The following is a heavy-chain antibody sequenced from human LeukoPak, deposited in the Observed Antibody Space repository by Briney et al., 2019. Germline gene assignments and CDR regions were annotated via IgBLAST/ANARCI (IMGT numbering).Heavy chain of an antibody. CDR1: GYTLTELS. CDR3: ATDLTIPYPLPLDY. V-gene: IGHV1-24*01. J-gene: IGHJ4*02. D-gene: IGHD3-10*01. CDR2: FDPEDGET. Sequence: GASVKVSCKVSGYTLTELSTHWVRQAPGKGLEWMGGFDPEDGETIYAQKFQGRVTMTEDTSTDTAYMELSSLRSEDTAVYYCATDLTIPYPLPLDYWGQGTLVTVSS.